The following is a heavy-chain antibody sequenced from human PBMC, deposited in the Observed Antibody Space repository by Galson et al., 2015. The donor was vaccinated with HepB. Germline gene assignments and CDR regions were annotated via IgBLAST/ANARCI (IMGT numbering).Heavy chain of an antibody. CDR3: AKDSTIVTLGWFDS. Sequence: SLRLSCAASGFTFRRYGMSWVRQAPGKGLEWVSYISGSGEYTYYPDSVKGRFTISRDDSKNTLYLQMNSLRAEDTAIYYCAKDSTIVTLGWFDSWGQGTLVTVSS. V-gene: IGHV3-23*01. CDR1: GFTFRRYG. D-gene: IGHD5-18*01. J-gene: IGHJ5*01. CDR2: ISGSGEYT.